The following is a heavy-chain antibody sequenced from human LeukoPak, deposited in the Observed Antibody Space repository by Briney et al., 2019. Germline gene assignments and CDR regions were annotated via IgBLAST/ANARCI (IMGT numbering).Heavy chain of an antibody. CDR2: IGTAGDT. J-gene: IGHJ6*02. Sequence: GGSLRLSCAASGFTFSSYDMHWVRQATGKGLEWVSAIGTAGDTYYPGSVKGRFTISRENAKNSLYLQMNSLRAGDTAVYYCARGLYDSDYYYGMDVWGQGTTVTVSS. CDR3: ARGLYDSDYYYGMDV. D-gene: IGHD3-3*01. CDR1: GFTFSSYD. V-gene: IGHV3-13*01.